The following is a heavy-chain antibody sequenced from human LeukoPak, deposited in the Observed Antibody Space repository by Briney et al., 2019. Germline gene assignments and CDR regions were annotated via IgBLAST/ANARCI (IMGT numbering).Heavy chain of an antibody. CDR2: ISSSSSYI. Sequence: GRSLRLSCAASGFTFSSYGMHWVRQAPGKGLEWVSSISSSSSYIYYADSVKGRFTISRDNAKNSLYLQMNSLRAEDTAVYYCARDGTYYYDSSGFDPWGQGTLVTVSS. CDR1: GFTFSSYG. J-gene: IGHJ5*02. V-gene: IGHV3-21*01. D-gene: IGHD3-22*01. CDR3: ARDGTYYYDSSGFDP.